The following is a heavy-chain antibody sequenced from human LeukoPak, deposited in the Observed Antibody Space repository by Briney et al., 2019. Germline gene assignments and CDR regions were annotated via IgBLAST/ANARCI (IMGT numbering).Heavy chain of an antibody. V-gene: IGHV3-23*01. J-gene: IGHJ3*02. CDR3: SKDPNGDYVGAFDM. Sequence: EVYHGPSVTAPGLTNGSNSTSWPHQAQRKGLEWVSSITGSGRGTYYADSVKGRFSVSRDNSQNTVFLHMNSLRADDTALYYCSKDPNGDYVGAFDMWGPGTMVTVSS. CDR2: ITGSGRGT. CDR1: GLTNGSNS. D-gene: IGHD4-17*01.